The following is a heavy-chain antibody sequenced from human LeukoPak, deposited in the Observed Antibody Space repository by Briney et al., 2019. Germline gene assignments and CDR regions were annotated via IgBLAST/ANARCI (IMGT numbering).Heavy chain of an antibody. CDR1: GGSISSGTYY. CDR2: IYTSGST. CDR3: ARADYYDSSGYNY. V-gene: IGHV4-61*02. J-gene: IGHJ4*02. Sequence: PSETLSLTCTVSGGSISSGTYYWSWIRQPAGKGLEWIGRIYTSGSTNYNPSLKSRVTMSVDTSKNQFSLKLSSVTAADTAVYYCARADYYDSSGYNYWGQGTLVTVSS. D-gene: IGHD3-22*01.